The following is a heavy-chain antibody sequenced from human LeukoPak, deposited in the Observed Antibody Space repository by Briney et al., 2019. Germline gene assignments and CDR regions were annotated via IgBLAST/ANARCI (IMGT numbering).Heavy chain of an antibody. CDR3: ARGDGYTFDY. D-gene: IGHD5-24*01. CDR1: GFTFSSYA. V-gene: IGHV3-23*03. J-gene: IGHJ4*02. CDR2: IYSGGNT. Sequence: GGSLRLSCAASGFTFSSYAMSWVRQAPGKGLEWVSVIYSGGNTYYADSVKGRFTISRDNSKNTLYLQMNSLRAEDTAIYFCARGDGYTFDYWGQGTLVTVSS.